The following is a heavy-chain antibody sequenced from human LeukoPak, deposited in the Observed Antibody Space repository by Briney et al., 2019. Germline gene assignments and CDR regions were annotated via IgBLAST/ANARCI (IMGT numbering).Heavy chain of an antibody. CDR2: ISYDGSNK. J-gene: IGHJ4*02. CDR1: GFTFSSYA. D-gene: IGHD1-26*01. Sequence: GGSLRLSCAASGFTFSSYAMHWVRQAPGKGLEWVAVISYDGSNKYYADSVKGRFTISRDNSKNTLYLQMNSLRAEDTAVYYCARSLIVGATRGPLHFDYWGQGTLVTVSS. V-gene: IGHV3-30*04. CDR3: ARSLIVGATRGPLHFDY.